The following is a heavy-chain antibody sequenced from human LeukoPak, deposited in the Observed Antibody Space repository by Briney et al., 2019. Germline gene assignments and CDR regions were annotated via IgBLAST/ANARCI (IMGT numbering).Heavy chain of an antibody. D-gene: IGHD6-13*01. Sequence: NPSETLSLTCTISGGSISSISYYWGWIRQPPGKGLQWIASIYYSGSTYYNSSLKSRVTISVDTSKNQFSLKLSSMTAADTAVYYCASDKGYSNNYFDYWGQGTLVTVSS. J-gene: IGHJ4*02. CDR3: ASDKGYSNNYFDY. V-gene: IGHV4-39*02. CDR2: IYYSGST. CDR1: GGSISSISYY.